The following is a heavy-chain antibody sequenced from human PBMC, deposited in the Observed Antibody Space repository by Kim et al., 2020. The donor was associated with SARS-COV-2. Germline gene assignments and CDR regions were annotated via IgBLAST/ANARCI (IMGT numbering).Heavy chain of an antibody. CDR3: TREDYDILTGS. D-gene: IGHD3-9*01. CDR2: IRSKAYGGTT. Sequence: GGSLRLSCTASGFTFGDYAMSWVRQAPGKGLEWVGFIRSKAYGGTTEYAASVKGRFTISRDDSKSIAYLQMNSLKTEDTPVYYCTREDYDILTGSWGQGTLVTVSS. J-gene: IGHJ5*02. V-gene: IGHV3-49*04. CDR1: GFTFGDYA.